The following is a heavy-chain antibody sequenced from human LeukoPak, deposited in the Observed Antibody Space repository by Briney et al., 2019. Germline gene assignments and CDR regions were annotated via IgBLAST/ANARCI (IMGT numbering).Heavy chain of an antibody. CDR3: ARPRLAAAGPFDY. J-gene: IGHJ4*02. V-gene: IGHV4-59*08. CDR2: IYYSGST. CDR1: GGSISSYY. D-gene: IGHD6-13*01. Sequence: PSETLSLTCTVSGGSISSYYWSWIRQPPGKGLEWIGYIYYSGSTNYNPSLKSRVTISVDTSKNQFSLKLSSVTAADTAVYYCARPRLAAAGPFDYWGQGTLVTVSS.